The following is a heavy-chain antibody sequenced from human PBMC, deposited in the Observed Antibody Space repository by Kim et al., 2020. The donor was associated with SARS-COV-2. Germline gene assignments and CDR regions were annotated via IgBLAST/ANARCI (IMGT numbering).Heavy chain of an antibody. J-gene: IGHJ6*02. Sequence: SQTLSLTCAISGDSVSSNSAAWNWIRQSPSRGLEWLGRTYYRSKWYNDYAVSVKSRITINPDTSKNQFSLQLNSVTPEDTAVYYCARDPGYCSSTSCFYYGMDVWGQGTTVTVSS. CDR1: GDSVSSNSAA. CDR3: ARDPGYCSSTSCFYYGMDV. V-gene: IGHV6-1*01. CDR2: TYYRSKWYN. D-gene: IGHD2-2*01.